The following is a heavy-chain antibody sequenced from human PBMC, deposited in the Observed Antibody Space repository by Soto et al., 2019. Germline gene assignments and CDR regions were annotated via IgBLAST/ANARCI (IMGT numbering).Heavy chain of an antibody. CDR3: ARDRLVAATSAPPYYYFGMDV. J-gene: IGHJ6*02. CDR2: ISSSSSYI. V-gene: IGHV3-21*01. D-gene: IGHD2-15*01. CDR1: GFTFSRYS. Sequence: EVQLVESGGGLVKPGGSLRLSCAASGFTFSRYSMNWVRQAPGKGLEWVSSISSSSSYIYYADSVKGRFTISRDNAKNSLYLQMNSLRAEDTAVYYCARDRLVAATSAPPYYYFGMDVWGQGTTVTVSS.